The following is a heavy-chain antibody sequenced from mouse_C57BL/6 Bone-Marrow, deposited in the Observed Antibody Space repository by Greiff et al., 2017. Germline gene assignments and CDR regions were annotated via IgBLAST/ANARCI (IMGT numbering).Heavy chain of an antibody. CDR1: GFTFSDYG. CDR3: AADGKFFDY. CDR2: ISSGSSTI. V-gene: IGHV5-17*01. D-gene: IGHD2-1*01. J-gene: IGHJ2*01. Sequence: DVKLVESGGGLVKPGGSLKLSCAASGFTFSDYGMHWVRQAPEKGLEWVAYISSGSSTIYYADTVKGRFTISRDNAKNTLFLQMTSLSSEDTAMYYCAADGKFFDYWGQGTTLTVSS.